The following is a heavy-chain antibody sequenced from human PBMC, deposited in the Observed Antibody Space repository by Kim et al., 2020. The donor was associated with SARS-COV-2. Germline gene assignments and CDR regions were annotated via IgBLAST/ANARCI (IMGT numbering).Heavy chain of an antibody. CDR2: ITSKTDGGTA. Sequence: GGSLRLSCAASGFTFSNAWISWVRQAPGKGLEWVGRITSKTDGGTADYAAPVTGRFTISRDDSKNTLYLQMNSLKTADTAVYYCCTGQITNDAFDIWGQGTMVTVSS. D-gene: IGHD1-1*01. CDR1: GFTFSNAW. J-gene: IGHJ3*02. CDR3: CTGQITNDAFDI. V-gene: IGHV3-15*01.